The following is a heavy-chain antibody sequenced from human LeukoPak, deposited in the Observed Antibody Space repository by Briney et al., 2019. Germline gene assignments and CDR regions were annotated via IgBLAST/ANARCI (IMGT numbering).Heavy chain of an antibody. J-gene: IGHJ3*02. CDR3: ARDLGYDAFDI. D-gene: IGHD7-27*01. Sequence: KSSQTLSLTCTVSGGSISSGSYYWSWIRQPAGKGLEWIGRIYTSGSTNYNPSLKSRVTISVDTSKNQFPLKLSSVTAADTAVYYCARDLGYDAFDIWGQGTMVTVSS. CDR1: GGSISSGSYY. CDR2: IYTSGST. V-gene: IGHV4-61*02.